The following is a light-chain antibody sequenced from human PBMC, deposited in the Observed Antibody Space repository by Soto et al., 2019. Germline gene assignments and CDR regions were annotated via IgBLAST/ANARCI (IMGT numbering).Light chain of an antibody. CDR2: DAS. J-gene: IGKJ1*01. V-gene: IGKV1-5*01. CDR3: QQFIDGWT. CDR1: QSIINR. Sequence: IQVTQSPSTLSASIGDRVTITCRASQSIINRLAWYQQMPGKAPNLLIYDASSLESGVPSRFRGSGSETEFTLTISGLQPDDFATYYCQQFIDGWTFGQGTKVEIK.